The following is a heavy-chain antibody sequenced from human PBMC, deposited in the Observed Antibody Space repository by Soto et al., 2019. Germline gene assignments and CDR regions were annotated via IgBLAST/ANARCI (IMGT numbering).Heavy chain of an antibody. CDR1: GGPFTNYY. Sequence: SETLYLTSAVYGGPFTNYYWSWIRQSPGKGLEWIGYIYFRGSTNYNPSLKSRVTISVDTSKNQFSLKLSSVTAADTAVYYCASHMVRGVPFDYWGQGTLVTVSS. J-gene: IGHJ4*02. D-gene: IGHD3-10*01. V-gene: IGHV4-59*08. CDR3: ASHMVRGVPFDY. CDR2: IYFRGST.